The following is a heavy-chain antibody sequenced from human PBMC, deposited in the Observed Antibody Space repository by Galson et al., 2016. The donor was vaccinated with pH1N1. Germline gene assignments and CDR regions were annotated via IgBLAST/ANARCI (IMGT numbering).Heavy chain of an antibody. J-gene: IGHJ3*02. CDR3: ARGVIDYDFWSGYQDHAAFDI. CDR1: GDSVSSNSAT. V-gene: IGHV6-1*01. D-gene: IGHD3-3*01. Sequence: CAISGDSVSSNSATWNWIRQSPSRGLEWLGRTYYRSKWYNDYAESVKSRIIISPDTSKNRLSLQLNSVTPADTSVYYCARGVIDYDFWSGYQDHAAFDIWGQGTMVIVSS. CDR2: TYYRSKWYN.